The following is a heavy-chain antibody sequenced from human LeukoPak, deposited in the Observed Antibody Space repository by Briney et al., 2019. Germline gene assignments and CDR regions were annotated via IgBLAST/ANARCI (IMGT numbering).Heavy chain of an antibody. D-gene: IGHD6-13*01. V-gene: IGHV3-23*01. CDR3: ATNIKSWYGAFDI. CDR2: ISGSGGST. Sequence: GGSLRLSCAASGFTFSSYAMSWVRQAPGKGLEWVSAISGSGGSTYYADSVKGRFTISRDNSKNTLYLQMNSLRAEDTAVYYCATNIKSWYGAFDIWGQGTMVTVSS. CDR1: GFTFSSYA. J-gene: IGHJ3*02.